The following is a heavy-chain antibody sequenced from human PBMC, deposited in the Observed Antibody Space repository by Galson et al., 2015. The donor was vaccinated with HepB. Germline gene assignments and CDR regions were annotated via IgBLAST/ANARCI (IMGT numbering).Heavy chain of an antibody. CDR2: IIPIFGTA. CDR3: ARDVVPAAKDYYYYYMDV. CDR1: GGTFSSYA. D-gene: IGHD2-2*01. Sequence: SVKVSCKASGGTFSSYAISWVRQAPGQGLEWMGGIIPIFGTANYAQKFQGRVTITADESTSTAYMELSSLRSEDTAVYYCARDVVPAAKDYYYYYMDVWGKGTTVTVSS. V-gene: IGHV1-69*13. J-gene: IGHJ6*03.